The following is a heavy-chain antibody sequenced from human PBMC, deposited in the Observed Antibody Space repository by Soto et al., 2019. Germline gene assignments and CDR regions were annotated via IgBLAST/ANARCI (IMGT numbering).Heavy chain of an antibody. CDR2: ISYDGSNK. CDR3: ARGLYGGSYYYHIDY. D-gene: IGHD1-26*01. CDR1: GFTFSSYA. Sequence: GGSLRLSCAASGFTFSSYAMHWVRQAPGKGLEWVAVISYDGSNKYYADSVKGRFTISRDNSKNTLYLQMNSLRAEDTAVYYCARGLYGGSYYYHIDYWGQGTLVTVSS. J-gene: IGHJ4*02. V-gene: IGHV3-30-3*01.